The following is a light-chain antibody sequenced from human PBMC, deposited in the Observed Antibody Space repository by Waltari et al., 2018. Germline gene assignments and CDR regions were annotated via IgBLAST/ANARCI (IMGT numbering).Light chain of an antibody. Sequence: QSALTQPASVSGSPGQSITLSCTGTSSDVGGYNYLSWYQHQPGKAPKLIIYEVSNRPSGVSNRFSGSKSGNTASLTISGLQAEDEGDYYCTSYTSSSISHVLFGGGTKLSVL. V-gene: IGLV2-14*01. CDR3: TSYTSSSISHVL. CDR1: SSDVGGYNY. J-gene: IGLJ2*01. CDR2: EVS.